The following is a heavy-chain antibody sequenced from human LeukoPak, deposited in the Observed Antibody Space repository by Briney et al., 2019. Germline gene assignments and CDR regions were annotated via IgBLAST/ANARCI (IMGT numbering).Heavy chain of an antibody. V-gene: IGHV4-34*01. J-gene: IGHJ6*02. Sequence: PSETLSLTCAVYGGSFSGYYWSWIRQPPGKGLEWIGEINHSGSTNYNPSLKSRVTISVDTSKNQFSLKLSSVTAADTAVYYCARGRTGYSSGWYAPYYYYYGMDVWGQGTTVTVSS. CDR2: INHSGST. D-gene: IGHD6-19*01. CDR1: GGSFSGYY. CDR3: ARGRTGYSSGWYAPYYYYYGMDV.